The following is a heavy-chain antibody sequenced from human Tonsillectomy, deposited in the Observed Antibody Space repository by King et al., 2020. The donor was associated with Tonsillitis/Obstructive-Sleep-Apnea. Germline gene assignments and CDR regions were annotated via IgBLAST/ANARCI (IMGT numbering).Heavy chain of an antibody. CDR1: GYSFTSYW. J-gene: IGHJ6*03. CDR3: ARRRYCGGDCYSPGYYYYYMDV. D-gene: IGHD2-21*01. Sequence: VQLVESGAEVKKPGESLRISCKGSGYSFTSYWISWVRQMPGKGLEWMGRIDPSDSYTNYSPSFQGHVTISADKSISTAYLQWSSLKASDTAMYYCARRRYCGGDCYSPGYYYYYMDVWGKGTTVTVSS. CDR2: IDPSDSYT. V-gene: IGHV5-10-1*01.